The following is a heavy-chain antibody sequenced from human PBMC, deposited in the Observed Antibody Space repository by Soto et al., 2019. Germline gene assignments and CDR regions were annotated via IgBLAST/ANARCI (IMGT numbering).Heavy chain of an antibody. CDR3: ARAEPYYDFWSGYSTPYHYCMDV. CDR2: IYYSGST. CDR1: GGSISSYY. V-gene: IGHV4-59*01. D-gene: IGHD3-3*01. J-gene: IGHJ6*02. Sequence: KASETLSLTCTVSGGSISSYYWSWIRQPPGKGLEWMGYIYYSGSTNYNPYLKSRVTLSVDTSKNQFSLTLSSVTAADTAVYYCARAEPYYDFWSGYSTPYHYCMDVWGQGPTVTVSS.